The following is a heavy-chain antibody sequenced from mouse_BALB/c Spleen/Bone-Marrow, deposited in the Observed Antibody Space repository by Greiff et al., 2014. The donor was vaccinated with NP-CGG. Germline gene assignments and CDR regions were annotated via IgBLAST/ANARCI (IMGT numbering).Heavy chain of an antibody. Sequence: EVKLQESGGGLVQPGGSLKLSCAASGFDFSRYWMSWVRQAPGKGLEWIGKINPDSSTINYTPSLKDKFIISRDNAKNTLYLRLNKVRSEDTALYYCARPDYYGYLNYWGQGTTLTVSS. J-gene: IGHJ2*01. V-gene: IGHV4-1*02. D-gene: IGHD1-1*01. CDR3: ARPDYYGYLNY. CDR1: GFDFSRYW. CDR2: INPDSSTI.